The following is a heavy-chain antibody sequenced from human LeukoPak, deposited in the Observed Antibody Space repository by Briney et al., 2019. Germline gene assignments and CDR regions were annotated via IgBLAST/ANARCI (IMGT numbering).Heavy chain of an antibody. V-gene: IGHV4-4*02. CDR3: ARPVGATYFDY. D-gene: IGHD1-26*01. J-gene: IGHJ4*02. Sequence: SETLSLTCAVSGGSISSSNWWSWVRQPPGKGLEWIGEIYHSGSTNYNPSPKSRVTISVDTSKNQFSLKLSSVTAADTAVYYCARPVGATYFDYWGQGTQVTVSS. CDR2: IYHSGST. CDR1: GGSISSSNW.